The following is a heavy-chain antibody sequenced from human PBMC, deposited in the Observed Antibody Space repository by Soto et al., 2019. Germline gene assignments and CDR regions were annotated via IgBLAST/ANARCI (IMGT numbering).Heavy chain of an antibody. D-gene: IGHD3-10*01. CDR2: IIPIFGTA. Sequence: SGKVCCKASGGTFSSYAISGVRQAPGRGLEWMGGIIPIFGTANYAQKFQGRVTITADKSTSTAYMELSSLRSEDTAVYYCARENVLLVRGVIYYYYGMDVWGHGTTVTDSS. V-gene: IGHV1-69*06. CDR1: GGTFSSYA. CDR3: ARENVLLVRGVIYYYYGMDV. J-gene: IGHJ6*02.